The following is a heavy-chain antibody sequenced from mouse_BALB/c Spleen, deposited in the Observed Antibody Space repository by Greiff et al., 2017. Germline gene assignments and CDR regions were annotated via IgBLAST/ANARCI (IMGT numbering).Heavy chain of an antibody. CDR3: ARSTTTVVATDAMDY. Sequence: EVKLMESGPGLVKPSQSLSLTCTVTGYSITSDYAWNWIRQFPGNKLEWMGYISYSGSTSYNPSLKSRISITRDTSKNQFFLQLNSVTTEDTATYYCARSTTTVVATDAMDYWGQGTSVTVSS. CDR2: ISYSGST. CDR1: GYSITSDYA. D-gene: IGHD1-1*01. J-gene: IGHJ4*01. V-gene: IGHV3-2*02.